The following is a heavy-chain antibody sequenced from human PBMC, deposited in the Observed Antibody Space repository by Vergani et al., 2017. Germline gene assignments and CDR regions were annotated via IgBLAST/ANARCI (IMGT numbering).Heavy chain of an antibody. V-gene: IGHV4-61*02. D-gene: IGHD3-3*01. Sequence: QLQESGPGLVKPSQTLSLTCNVSGVSISNSSYYWSWIRQPAGKGLEWLGRVYISRPTNYNPSLKNRVIMSVDTSKNQFSLKLNSVSAADTAVYYCARSFFDYWSGYQGYYFDYWGQGILVTVSS. CDR3: ARSFFDYWSGYQGYYFDY. J-gene: IGHJ4*01. CDR1: GVSISNSSYY. CDR2: VYISRPT.